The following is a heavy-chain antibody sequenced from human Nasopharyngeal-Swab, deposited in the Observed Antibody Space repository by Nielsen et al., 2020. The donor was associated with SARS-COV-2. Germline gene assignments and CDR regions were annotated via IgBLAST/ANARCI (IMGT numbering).Heavy chain of an antibody. CDR1: GYSFSNYW. CDR2: VDPSDSHT. CDR3: ARQYQNYFGSGDYHGAFDI. J-gene: IGHJ3*02. D-gene: IGHD3-10*01. Sequence: GASLRLSCEGSGYSFSNYWISWVRQVPGKGLEWMGKVDPSDSHTYYRPSLRGHVTISVDRSISTAYLQWSSLKASDTAMYYCARQYQNYFGSGDYHGAFDIWGQGTMVTVSS. V-gene: IGHV5-10-1*01.